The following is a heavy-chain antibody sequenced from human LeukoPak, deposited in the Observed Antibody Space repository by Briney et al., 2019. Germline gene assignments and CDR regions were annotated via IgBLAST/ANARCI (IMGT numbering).Heavy chain of an antibody. D-gene: IGHD3-10*01. V-gene: IGHV5-10-1*01. CDR2: IDPSDSYT. CDR1: GYSFTSYW. J-gene: IGHJ4*02. CDR3: ARVWFGELYMDY. Sequence: GESLKIFCKGSGYSFTSYWISWGRQIPGKGLEWVGRIDPSDSYTNYSPSFQGHVTISADKSISTAYLQWSSLKASDTAMYYCARVWFGELYMDYWGQGTLVTVSS.